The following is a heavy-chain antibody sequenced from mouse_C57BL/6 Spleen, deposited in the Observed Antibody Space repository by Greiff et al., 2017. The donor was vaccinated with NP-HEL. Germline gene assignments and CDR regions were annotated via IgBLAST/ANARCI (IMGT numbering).Heavy chain of an antibody. CDR1: GYTFTDYY. CDR3: ARLGPGAMDY. Sequence: QVQLQQSGPELVKPGASVKISCKASGYTFTDYYINWVKQRPGPGLEWIGWIYPGSGNTTYNEKLKGKATLTVDTSFSTAYMQLSSLTSEDSAVYFCARLGPGAMDYWGQGTSVTVSS. V-gene: IGHV1-84*01. D-gene: IGHD4-1*01. J-gene: IGHJ4*01. CDR2: IYPGSGNT.